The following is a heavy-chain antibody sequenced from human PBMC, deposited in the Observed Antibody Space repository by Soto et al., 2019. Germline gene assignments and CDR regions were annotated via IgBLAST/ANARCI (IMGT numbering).Heavy chain of an antibody. D-gene: IGHD3-22*01. CDR2: IYYSGST. CDR1: GGSISSGGYY. CDR3: SRYYYDSSGYDH. V-gene: IGHV4-31*03. J-gene: IGHJ4*02. Sequence: SETLSLTCTVSGGSISSGGYYWSWIRQHPGKGLEWIGYIYYSGSTYYNPSLKSRVTISVDTSKNQFSLKLSSVTVADTAVYYWSRYYYDSSGYDHWGQGTLVTVSS.